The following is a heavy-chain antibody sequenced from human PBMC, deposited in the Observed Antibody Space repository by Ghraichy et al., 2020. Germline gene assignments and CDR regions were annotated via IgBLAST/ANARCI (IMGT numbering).Heavy chain of an antibody. V-gene: IGHV3-21*01. Sequence: GALRLSCAASGFTFSSYSMNWVRQAPGKGLEWVSSISSSSSYIYYADSVKGRFTISRDNAKNSLYLQMNSLRAEDTAVYYCARDRMTTVTTGPVGYWGQGTLVTVSS. CDR1: GFTFSSYS. CDR3: ARDRMTTVTTGPVGY. D-gene: IGHD4-17*01. CDR2: ISSSSSYI. J-gene: IGHJ4*02.